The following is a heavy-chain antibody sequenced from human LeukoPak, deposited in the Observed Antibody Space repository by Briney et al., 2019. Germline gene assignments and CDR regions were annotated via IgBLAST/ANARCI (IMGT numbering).Heavy chain of an antibody. CDR1: GFSVSSNY. D-gene: IGHD3-3*01. Sequence: PGGSLRLSCAASGFSVSSNYMSWVRQAPGKGLEWVSIIYSGGSTYYTDSVKGRFTISRDNSKNTLYLQMNSLRAEDTAVYYCARAIYDVFFDFWGQGTLVTVSS. J-gene: IGHJ4*02. CDR2: IYSGGST. CDR3: ARAIYDVFFDF. V-gene: IGHV3-53*01.